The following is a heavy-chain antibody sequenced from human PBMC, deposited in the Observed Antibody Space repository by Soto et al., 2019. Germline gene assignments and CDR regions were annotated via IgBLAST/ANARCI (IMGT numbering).Heavy chain of an antibody. CDR1: GGTFTDYT. CDR3: ASGLRDAAFDI. CDR2: SIPFLDLA. V-gene: IGHV1-69*02. J-gene: IGHJ3*02. Sequence: QVQLVQSGAEVKKPGSSVKVSCKGSGGTFTDYTFSWVRQAPGQGLEWMGRSIPFLDLANYAQEFQDRVTISADKAKRTVYMELRSLTSEDTAIYYCASGLRDAAFDIWGQGTLVTVSS.